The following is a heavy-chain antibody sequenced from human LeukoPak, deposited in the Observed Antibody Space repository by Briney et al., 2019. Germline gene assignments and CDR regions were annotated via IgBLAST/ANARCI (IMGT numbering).Heavy chain of an antibody. D-gene: IGHD3-3*01. CDR1: GFTFSSYW. CDR3: ARVGVAIFGVVIDYYYYYMDV. V-gene: IGHV3-74*01. J-gene: IGHJ6*03. CDR2: INSDGSST. Sequence: PGGSLRLSCAASGFTFSSYWMHWVRQAPGKGLVWVSRINSDGSSTSYADSVKGRFTISRDNAKNSLYLQMNSLRAEDTAVYYCARVGVAIFGVVIDYYYYYMDVWGKGTTVTVSS.